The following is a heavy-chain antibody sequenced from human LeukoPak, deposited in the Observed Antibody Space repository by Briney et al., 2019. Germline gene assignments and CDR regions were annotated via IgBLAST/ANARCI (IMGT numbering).Heavy chain of an antibody. D-gene: IGHD1-26*01. CDR2: INHSGST. Sequence: PSETLSLTCAVYGGSFSGYYWSWIRQPPGKGLEWIGEINHSGSTNYNPSLKSRVTISVDTSKNQFSLKLSSVTAADTAVYYCARAYRYYYYMDVWGQGTTVTVSS. J-gene: IGHJ6*03. CDR3: ARAYRYYYYMDV. V-gene: IGHV4-34*01. CDR1: GGSFSGYY.